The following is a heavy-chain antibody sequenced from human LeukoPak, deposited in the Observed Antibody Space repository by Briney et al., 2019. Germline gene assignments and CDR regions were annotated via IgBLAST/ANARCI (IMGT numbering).Heavy chain of an antibody. CDR2: ITSSGNTV. V-gene: IGHV3-48*03. D-gene: IGHD3-22*01. Sequence: SGGSLRLSCAVSGFTFSSYEMNWVRQAPGKGLEWVAYITSSGNTVYYADSVDGRFIISRDNAKNLLYLQMNSLGAEDTAVYYCVRDLYRIVVVPHYFDYWGQGTLVTVSS. CDR3: VRDLYRIVVVPHYFDY. CDR1: GFTFSSYE. J-gene: IGHJ4*02.